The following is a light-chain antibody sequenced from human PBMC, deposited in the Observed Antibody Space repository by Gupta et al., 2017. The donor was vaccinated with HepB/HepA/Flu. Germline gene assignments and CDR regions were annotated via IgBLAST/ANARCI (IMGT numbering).Light chain of an antibody. Sequence: DIQMTQSPSTLSASVGDRVTLTCRASQSISDWLAWYQQKPGQAPKLLIYEASSLERGDTPRFSGSGSGTEFTLTINNLQPDDFATYYCQQERSYSRTFGQGTKVEIK. CDR2: EAS. CDR3: QQERSYSRT. J-gene: IGKJ1*01. V-gene: IGKV1-5*03. CDR1: QSISDW.